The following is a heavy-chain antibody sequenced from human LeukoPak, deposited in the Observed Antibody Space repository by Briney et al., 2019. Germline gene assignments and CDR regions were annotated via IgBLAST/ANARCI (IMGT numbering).Heavy chain of an antibody. Sequence: QAGRSLRLSCAASGFTFSSYGMHWVRQAPGKGLEWVAVISYDGSNKYYADSVKGRSTISRDNSKNTLYLQMNSLRAEDTAVYYCAKVSGSSGWYFDYWGQGTLVTVSS. CDR3: AKVSGSSGWYFDY. D-gene: IGHD6-19*01. J-gene: IGHJ4*02. V-gene: IGHV3-33*05. CDR2: ISYDGSNK. CDR1: GFTFSSYG.